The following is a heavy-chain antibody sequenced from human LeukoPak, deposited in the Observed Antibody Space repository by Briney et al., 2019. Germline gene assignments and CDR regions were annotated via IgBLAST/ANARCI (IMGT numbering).Heavy chain of an antibody. D-gene: IGHD4-11*01. CDR3: ARAATVPYGLDV. CDR1: GASISSGGYS. V-gene: IGHV4-30-2*01. J-gene: IGHJ6*02. CDR2: IYHTGNT. Sequence: PSETLSLTCAVSGASISSGGYSWSWIRQPLGEGLEWIGYIYHTGNTYYNPSLKSRVTISVDRSKNQFSLNLNSVTAADTAVYYCARAATVPYGLDVWGQGTTVTVSS.